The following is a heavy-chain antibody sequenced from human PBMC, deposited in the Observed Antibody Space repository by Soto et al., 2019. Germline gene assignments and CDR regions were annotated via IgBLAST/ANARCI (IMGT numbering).Heavy chain of an antibody. CDR3: ARHRGYCMTTTCYDAFDI. Sequence: PGESLKISCKGSGYSFSWYWLGWVRQMPGKGLEWMGINNPADFDTRYSPSFQGQDTISADKSISTAYLQWSSLKASDTAMYFCARHRGYCMTTTCYDAFDIWGQGTMVTVSS. J-gene: IGHJ3*02. D-gene: IGHD2-2*03. CDR1: GYSFSWYW. V-gene: IGHV5-51*01. CDR2: NNPADFDT.